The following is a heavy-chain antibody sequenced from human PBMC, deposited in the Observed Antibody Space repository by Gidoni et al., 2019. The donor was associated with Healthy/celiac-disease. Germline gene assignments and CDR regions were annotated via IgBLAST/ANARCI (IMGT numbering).Heavy chain of an antibody. CDR3: ARGDLYSRIGLL. V-gene: IGHV4-61*02. J-gene: IGHJ4*02. CDR2: IYTSGST. CDR1: GGPISSGSYY. Sequence: QVQLQESCPGLVKPSQTLSLTCTASGGPISSGSYYWSWIRQPAGKGLEWIGRIYTSGSTNYNPSLKSRVTMSVDTSKNQFSLKLSSVTAADTAVYYCARGDLYSRIGLLWGQGTLVTVSS. D-gene: IGHD4-17*01.